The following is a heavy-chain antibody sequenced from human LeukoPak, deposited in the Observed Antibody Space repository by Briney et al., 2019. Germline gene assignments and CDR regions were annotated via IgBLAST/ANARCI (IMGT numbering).Heavy chain of an antibody. CDR3: ARHQDLERGYSYVYDAFDI. CDR2: IKEDRSEK. Sequence: GGSLRLSCAASGFTFSSYWMSWVRQAPGKGLEWVANIKEDRSEKYYVDSVKGRFTISRDDAKNSLYLQMNSLRAEDTAVYYCARHQDLERGYSYVYDAFDIWGQGTMVTVSS. J-gene: IGHJ3*02. V-gene: IGHV3-7*01. D-gene: IGHD5-18*01. CDR1: GFTFSSYW.